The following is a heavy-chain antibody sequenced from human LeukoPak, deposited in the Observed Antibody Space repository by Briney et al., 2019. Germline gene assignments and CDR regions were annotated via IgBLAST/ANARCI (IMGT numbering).Heavy chain of an antibody. J-gene: IGHJ4*02. CDR3: VRHRDGYGLYYFDY. D-gene: IGHD5-24*01. Sequence: SETLSLTCTVSGDSISTYYWSWIRQPPGKGLEWIGYIYYRVTSDYNPSLKSRVTMSVDMSTRQISLKLRSVTAADTAVYYCVRHRDGYGLYYFDYWGQGTLVTVSS. CDR1: GDSISTYY. V-gene: IGHV4-59*08. CDR2: IYYRVTS.